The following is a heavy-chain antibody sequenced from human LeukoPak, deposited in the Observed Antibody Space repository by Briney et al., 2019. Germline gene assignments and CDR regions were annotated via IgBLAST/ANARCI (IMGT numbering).Heavy chain of an antibody. Sequence: PSETLSLTRTVSGGSISSYYWSWIRQPPGKGLEWIGYIYYSGSTNYNPSLKSRVTISVDTSKNQFSLKLSSVTAADTAVYYCARGGGDGYNFRWFDPWGQGTLVTVSS. CDR2: IYYSGST. D-gene: IGHD5-24*01. CDR1: GGSISSYY. J-gene: IGHJ5*02. V-gene: IGHV4-59*01. CDR3: ARGGGDGYNFRWFDP.